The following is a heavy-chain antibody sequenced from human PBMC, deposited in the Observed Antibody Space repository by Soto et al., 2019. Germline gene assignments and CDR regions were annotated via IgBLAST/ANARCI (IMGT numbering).Heavy chain of an antibody. CDR1: GFTFSSYA. J-gene: IGHJ6*02. CDR2: ISGSGGST. D-gene: IGHD3-10*01. Sequence: PGGSLRLSCAASGFTFSSYAMSWVRQAPGKGLEWVSAISGSGGSTYYAGSVKGRFTISRDNSKNTLYLQMNSLRAEDTAVYYCAKESGVTMVRGKTGMDVWGQGTTVTVSS. V-gene: IGHV3-23*01. CDR3: AKESGVTMVRGKTGMDV.